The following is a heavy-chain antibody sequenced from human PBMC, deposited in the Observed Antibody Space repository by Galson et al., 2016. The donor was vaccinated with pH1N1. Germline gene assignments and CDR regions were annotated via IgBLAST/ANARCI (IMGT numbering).Heavy chain of an antibody. CDR3: ARLVRGSYPDPLYYFDF. D-gene: IGHD1-26*01. CDR1: DASSISNTFY. J-gene: IGHJ4*02. CDR2: IHYSETT. Sequence: SETLSLTCTVSDASSISNTFYGGWIRQPPGKGLEWIGNIHYSETTYYNPSLKSRVTISVDTSKNQFSLKLNSVTAADTAVYFCARLVRGSYPDPLYYFDFWGQGTLVTVSS. V-gene: IGHV4-39*01.